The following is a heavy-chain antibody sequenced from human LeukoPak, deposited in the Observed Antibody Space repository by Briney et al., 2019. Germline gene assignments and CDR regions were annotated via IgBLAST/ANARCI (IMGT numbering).Heavy chain of an antibody. CDR3: AKNPVGNYYYYYYYMDV. CDR1: GFTFSSYA. Sequence: GGSLRLSCAASGFTFSSYAMSWVRQAPGKGLEWVSAISGSGGSTYYADSVEGRFTISRDNSKNTLYLQMNSLRAKDTAVYYCAKNPVGNYYYYYYYMDVWGKGTTVTVSS. CDR2: ISGSGGST. J-gene: IGHJ6*03. D-gene: IGHD1-7*01. V-gene: IGHV3-23*01.